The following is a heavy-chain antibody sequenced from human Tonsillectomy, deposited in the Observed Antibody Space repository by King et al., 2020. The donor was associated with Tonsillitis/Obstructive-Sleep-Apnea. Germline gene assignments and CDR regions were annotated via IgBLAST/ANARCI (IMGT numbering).Heavy chain of an antibody. CDR2: IYYSGTT. CDR1: GGSVSSKTYY. Sequence: QLQESGPGLVKPSETLSLTCIVSGGSVSSKTYYWGWIRQPPGKGLEWIGTIYYSGTTYYNPSLESRVTISVDTSKNLFSLKLSSVTAADTAVYYCARKYDGSGNYYYHFDYWGRGTLVTVSS. D-gene: IGHD3-10*01. CDR3: ARKYDGSGNYYYHFDY. J-gene: IGHJ4*02. V-gene: IGHV4-39*01.